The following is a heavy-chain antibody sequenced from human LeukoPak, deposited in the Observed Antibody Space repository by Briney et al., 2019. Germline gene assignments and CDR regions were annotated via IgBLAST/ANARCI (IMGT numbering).Heavy chain of an antibody. Sequence: PSETLSLTCAVYGGSFSGYYWSWIRQPPGKGLEWIGYIYYSGSTNYNPSLKSRVTISVDTSKNQFSLKLSSVTAADTAVDYCARGRGYSYGPPYWYFDLWGRGTLVTVSS. CDR3: ARGRGYSYGPPYWYFDL. CDR2: IYYSGST. D-gene: IGHD5-18*01. CDR1: GGSFSGYY. J-gene: IGHJ2*01. V-gene: IGHV4-59*01.